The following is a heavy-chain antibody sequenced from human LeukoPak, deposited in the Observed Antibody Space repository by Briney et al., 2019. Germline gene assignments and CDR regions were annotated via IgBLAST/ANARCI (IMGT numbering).Heavy chain of an antibody. CDR2: IIPILGIA. Sequence: SVKVSCKASGGTFSSYAISWVRQAPGQGLEWMGRIIPILGIANYAQKFQGRVTITADKSTSTAYMELRSLRSDDTAVYYCARWSWPKPSDYWGQGTLVTVSS. CDR1: GGTFSSYA. V-gene: IGHV1-69*04. CDR3: ARWSWPKPSDY. J-gene: IGHJ4*02. D-gene: IGHD1-26*01.